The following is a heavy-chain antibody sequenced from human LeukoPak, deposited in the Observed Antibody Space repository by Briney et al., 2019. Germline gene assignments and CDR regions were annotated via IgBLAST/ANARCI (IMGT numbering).Heavy chain of an antibody. D-gene: IGHD5-18*01. CDR3: ARDQGRGYSYGYH. Sequence: PGGSLRLSCAASGFTFSSYSMNWVRQAPGKGLEWVSYVSSSSSTIYYADSVKGRFTISRDNAKNSLYLQMNSLRAEDTAVYYCARDQGRGYSYGYHWGQGTLVTVSS. CDR1: GFTFSSYS. J-gene: IGHJ5*02. V-gene: IGHV3-48*04. CDR2: VSSSSSTI.